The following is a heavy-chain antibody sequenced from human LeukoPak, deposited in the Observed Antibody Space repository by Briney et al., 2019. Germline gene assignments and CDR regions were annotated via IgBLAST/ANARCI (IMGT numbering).Heavy chain of an antibody. CDR1: GYTFNHHG. V-gene: IGHV1-18*01. CDR3: ARDPSNTSGRNQYFDL. D-gene: IGHD6-19*01. Sequence: ASVKVSCKASGYTFNHHGISWVRQAPGQGPERMGWISAYNGDTIYAQKFRDRVTLTKDTSTTTAYMDLRSLTSDDTALYFCARDPSNTSGRNQYFDLWGPGTLVTVSS. CDR2: ISAYNGDT. J-gene: IGHJ2*01.